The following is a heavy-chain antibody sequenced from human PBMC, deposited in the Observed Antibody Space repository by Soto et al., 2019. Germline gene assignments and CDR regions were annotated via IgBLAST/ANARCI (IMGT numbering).Heavy chain of an antibody. J-gene: IGHJ4*02. CDR3: ARAPMVLSRSYFDS. V-gene: IGHV4-59*01. CDR2: ISYSGNT. Sequence: QVHLRESGPGLVKPSETLSLSCTVSGGSISNFYWSWIRQPPGKGLEWIGYISYSGNTNYNPSLTSRLSISVDTSKNQLSLNLTSVTAADTAVYYCARAPMVLSRSYFDSWGQGTPVTVSS. D-gene: IGHD3-10*01. CDR1: GGSISNFY.